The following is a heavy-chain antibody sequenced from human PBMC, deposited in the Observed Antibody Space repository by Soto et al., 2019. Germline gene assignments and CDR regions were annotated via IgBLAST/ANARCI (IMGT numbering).Heavy chain of an antibody. Sequence: SETLSLTCAVYGGSFSAYYWSWIRQPPGKGLEWIGETNHSGGTSYNPSLKSRVTISVDTSKSQFSLKLTSVTAADRAVYYCARGSVDTFDSSGFYEYWGQVPPVTVPS. CDR2: TNHSGGT. J-gene: IGHJ4*02. D-gene: IGHD3-22*01. CDR1: GGSFSAYY. CDR3: ARGSVDTFDSSGFYEY. V-gene: IGHV4-34*01.